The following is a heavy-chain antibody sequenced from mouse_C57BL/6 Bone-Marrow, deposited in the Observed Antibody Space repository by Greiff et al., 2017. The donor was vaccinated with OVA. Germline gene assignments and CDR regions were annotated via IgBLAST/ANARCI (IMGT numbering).Heavy chain of an antibody. CDR1: GFTFSDYG. J-gene: IGHJ4*01. CDR2: ISSGSSTI. V-gene: IGHV5-17*01. Sequence: VQLKESGGGLVKPGGSLKLSCAASGFTFSDYGMHWVRQAPEKGLEWVAYISSGSSTIYYADTVKGRFTISRDNAKNTLFLQMTSLRSEDTAMYYCARKGYYSNFNLYYYAMDYWGQGTSVTVSS. CDR3: ARKGYYSNFNLYYYAMDY. D-gene: IGHD2-5*01.